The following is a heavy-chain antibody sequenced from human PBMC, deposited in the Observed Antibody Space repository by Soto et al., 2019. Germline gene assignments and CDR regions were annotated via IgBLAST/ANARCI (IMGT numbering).Heavy chain of an antibody. Sequence: SETLSLTCTVSGGSISSGGYSWSWIRQPPGKGLLWFGYFFLSGSTNYTPSLKSRVTISVDTSKTHFSLKLSFVTAADTAVYYCARQGTTMVRGVRINWFDPWGQGTLVTVSS. D-gene: IGHD3-10*01. CDR3: ARQGTTMVRGVRINWFDP. CDR1: GGSISSGGYS. CDR2: FFLSGST. V-gene: IGHV4-61*08. J-gene: IGHJ5*02.